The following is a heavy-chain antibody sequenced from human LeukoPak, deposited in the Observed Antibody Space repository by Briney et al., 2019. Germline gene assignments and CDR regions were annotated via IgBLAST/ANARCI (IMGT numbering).Heavy chain of an antibody. CDR2: XXXXXGNT. D-gene: IGHD6-13*01. Sequence: XXXXXGNTGYAQKFQGRVTMTRNTSISTAYMELSSLRSEDTAVYYCARGGSSWYSSYFPYYYYGMDVWGQGTTVTVSS. J-gene: IGHJ6*02. V-gene: IGHV1-8*01. CDR3: ARGGSSWYSSYFPYYYYGMDV.